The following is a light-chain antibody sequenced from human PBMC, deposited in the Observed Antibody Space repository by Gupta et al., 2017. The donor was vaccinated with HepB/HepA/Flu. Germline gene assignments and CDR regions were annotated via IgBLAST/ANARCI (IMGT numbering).Light chain of an antibody. CDR1: SSDVGGYNF. Sequence: SALTQPRSVSGSPGQSVTISCTGTSSDVGGYNFVSWYRQDAGKAPNLIMYDVTGRPAGVPARFSGSKSGNTASPTISRLGEEEESDYYCSSYAAADSWVFGGGTKVTVL. CDR2: DVT. CDR3: SSYAAADSWV. V-gene: IGLV2-11*01. J-gene: IGLJ3*02.